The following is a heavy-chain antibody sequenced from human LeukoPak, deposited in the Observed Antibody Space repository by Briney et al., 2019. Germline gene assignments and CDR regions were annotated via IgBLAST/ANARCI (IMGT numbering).Heavy chain of an antibody. V-gene: IGHV3-21*05. D-gene: IGHD2-15*01. CDR1: GFIFSTYG. Sequence: GRSLRLSCAASGFIFSTYGMHWVRQAPGKGLEWVSYISSASSYTNYADSVKGRFTISRDNAKNSLYLQMNSLRAEDTAVYYCARGYSAGSPGYWGQGALVTVSS. J-gene: IGHJ4*02. CDR3: ARGYSAGSPGY. CDR2: ISSASSYT.